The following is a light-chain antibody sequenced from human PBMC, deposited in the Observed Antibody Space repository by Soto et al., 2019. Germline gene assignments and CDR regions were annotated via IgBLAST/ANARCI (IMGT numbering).Light chain of an antibody. CDR2: GAS. V-gene: IGKV3-20*01. J-gene: IGKJ3*01. CDR1: QNVYINS. CDR3: QQYGVSPLT. Sequence: EIVLTQSPGTLSLSQGERVTLSCRASQNVYINSLAWYQQKPGQTPRLLIYGASTRAAAVPDRFSGSVSGTEYALSIDGLETEDLAIYYCQQYGVSPLTVGPGTIVD.